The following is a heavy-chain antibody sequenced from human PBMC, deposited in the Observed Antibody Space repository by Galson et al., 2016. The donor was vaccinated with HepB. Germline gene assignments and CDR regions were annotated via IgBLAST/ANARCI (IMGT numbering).Heavy chain of an antibody. V-gene: IGHV3-7*05. Sequence: SLRLSCAASGFTFSTYWMTCVRQAPGKGVEWVSNINQGGSEEKHVDSMKGRLTISRDNAKNSLFLQINSLRAEDAAVYYCASDLSFWGGSTWYDVMDVWGQGTTVTVSS. J-gene: IGHJ6*02. CDR3: ASDLSFWGGSTWYDVMDV. CDR1: GFTFSTYW. D-gene: IGHD2/OR15-2a*01. CDR2: INQGGSEE.